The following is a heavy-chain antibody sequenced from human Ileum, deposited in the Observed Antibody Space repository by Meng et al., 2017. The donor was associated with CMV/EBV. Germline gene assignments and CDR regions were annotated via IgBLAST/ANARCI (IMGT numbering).Heavy chain of an antibody. D-gene: IGHD4-11*01. Sequence: GGSLRLSCAASGFTFSSYWMHWVRQAPGKGLVWVSRIVSGGGDPRYADSMEGRFTISRDNAKNILYLQINSLRAEDTAMYYCARETSVGFDYWGQGTLVTVSS. CDR2: IVSGGGDP. J-gene: IGHJ4*02. CDR1: GFTFSSYW. CDR3: ARETSVGFDY. V-gene: IGHV3-74*01.